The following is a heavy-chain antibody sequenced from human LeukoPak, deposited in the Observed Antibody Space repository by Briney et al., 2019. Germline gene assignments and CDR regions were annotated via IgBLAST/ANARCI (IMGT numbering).Heavy chain of an antibody. Sequence: GESLKISRKGSGYSFTSYWLGWVRPMPGKGLEWMGIIYPGDSDTRYSPSFQGQVTMSADKPINTAYLQWSSLKASDTAMYYCARRAPLAGESFDYWGQGTLVTVSS. CDR1: GYSFTSYW. D-gene: IGHD4-17*01. CDR3: ARRAPLAGESFDY. J-gene: IGHJ4*02. V-gene: IGHV5-51*01. CDR2: IYPGDSDT.